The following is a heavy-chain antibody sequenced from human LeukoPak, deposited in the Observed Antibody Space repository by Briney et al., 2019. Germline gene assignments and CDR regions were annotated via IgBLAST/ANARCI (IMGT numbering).Heavy chain of an antibody. CDR2: IRSDGSSK. J-gene: IGHJ4*02. D-gene: IGHD4-17*01. V-gene: IGHV3-30*02. CDR1: GFTFRSYG. Sequence: GGSLRLSCAASGFTFRSYGLHWVRQAPGKGLEWVALIRSDGSSKNYADSVKGRFTISRDASKNTVYLQMNSLKAEDTAVYSCAKWSGDYPSYYLDYWGQGTLVTVSS. CDR3: AKWSGDYPSYYLDY.